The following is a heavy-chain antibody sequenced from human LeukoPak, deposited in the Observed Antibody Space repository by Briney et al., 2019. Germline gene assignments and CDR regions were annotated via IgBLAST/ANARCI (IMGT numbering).Heavy chain of an antibody. J-gene: IGHJ4*02. Sequence: GGSLRLSCAASGFTFSSYAMHWVRQAPGKGLEWVAVISYDGSNKYYADSVKGRFTISRDNSKNTLYLQMNSLRAEDTAVYYCAREIIGHFDYWGQGTLVTVSS. CDR2: ISYDGSNK. CDR3: AREIIGHFDY. V-gene: IGHV3-30-3*01. CDR1: GFTFSSYA.